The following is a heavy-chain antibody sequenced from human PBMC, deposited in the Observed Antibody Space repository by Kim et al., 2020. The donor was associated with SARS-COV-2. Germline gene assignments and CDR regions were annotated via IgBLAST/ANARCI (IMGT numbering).Heavy chain of an antibody. J-gene: IGHJ4*02. CDR1: GGSINNYY. V-gene: IGHV4-59*08. CDR2: IYYMGVT. D-gene: IGHD2-21*01. CDR3: ARGDFTTYPQLPFDY. Sequence: SETLSLTCSVSGGSINNYYWSWIRQPPGKGLEWIGHIYYMGVTSHNPTLKSRVTITLDTANNQFSLKLYSVTAADTAFYYCARGDFTTYPQLPFDYWGQGTLVTVSS.